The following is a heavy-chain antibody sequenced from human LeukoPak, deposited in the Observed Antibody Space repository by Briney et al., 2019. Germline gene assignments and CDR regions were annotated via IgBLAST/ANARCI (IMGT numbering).Heavy chain of an antibody. D-gene: IGHD3-16*01. CDR3: ARGLGGASYYMDV. V-gene: IGHV4-4*07. CDR1: GGSISSFY. Sequence: SETLSLTCTVCGGSISSFYWSWVRQSAVKGLEWIGRVDTSGSTHYNPSLGGRVTMSLDTSKNQFSLNLRSVTVADTAVYYCARGLGGASYYMDVWGKGTTVTVSS. J-gene: IGHJ6*03. CDR2: VDTSGST.